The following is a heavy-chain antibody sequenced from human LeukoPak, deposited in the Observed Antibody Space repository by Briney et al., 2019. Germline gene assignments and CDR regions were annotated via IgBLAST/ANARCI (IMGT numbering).Heavy chain of an antibody. Sequence: ASVTVSCTAPGYTFTSCGISWVRQAPGQGLELMGWISAYNSNTNNSQKFHGRVTMTTETSTSTAYMELLSPGSDDTAVYYCARSARYWLTPFDYWGQGTLVTVSS. V-gene: IGHV1-18*01. D-gene: IGHD2-8*02. CDR1: GYTFTSCG. CDR3: ARSARYWLTPFDY. J-gene: IGHJ4*02. CDR2: ISAYNSNT.